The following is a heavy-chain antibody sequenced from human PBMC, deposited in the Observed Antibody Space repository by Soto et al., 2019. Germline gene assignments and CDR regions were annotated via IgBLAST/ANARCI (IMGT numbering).Heavy chain of an antibody. CDR1: GFSFSTFD. Sequence: WSLRLSCAGSGFSFSTFDMHWVRQATGKSLEWVASVGKDGDIYYGGSLKGRFTISGDNAKNSLYLQMNSLRAEDTAVYYCASGTNMGGGGMDVWGQGTTVTVSS. CDR2: VGKDGDI. V-gene: IGHV3-13*01. CDR3: ASGTNMGGGGMDV. D-gene: IGHD3-16*01. J-gene: IGHJ6*02.